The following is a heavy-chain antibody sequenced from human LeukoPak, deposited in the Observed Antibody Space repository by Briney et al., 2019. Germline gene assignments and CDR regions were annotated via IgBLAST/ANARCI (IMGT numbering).Heavy chain of an antibody. CDR1: GYTFTGYY. CDR2: INPNSGGT. V-gene: IGHV1-2*02. CDR3: ARDPDIAAAGGYYYMDV. D-gene: IGHD6-13*01. Sequence: ASVKVSCKASGYTFTGYYMHWVRQAPGQGLEWMGWINPNSGGTNYAQKFQGRVTMARDTSISTAYMELSRLRSDDTAVYYCARDPDIAAAGGYYYMDVWGKGTTVTVSS. J-gene: IGHJ6*03.